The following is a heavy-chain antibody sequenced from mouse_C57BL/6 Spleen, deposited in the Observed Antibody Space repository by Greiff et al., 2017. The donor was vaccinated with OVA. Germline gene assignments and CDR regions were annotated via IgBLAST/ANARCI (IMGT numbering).Heavy chain of an antibody. V-gene: IGHV1-55*01. J-gene: IGHJ1*03. CDR3: ARETTMVTTGKWYFDV. CDR1: GYTFTSYW. CDR2: IYPGSGST. Sequence: QVQLQQPGAELVKPGASVKMSCKASGYTFTSYWITWVKQRPGQGLEWIGDIYPGSGSTNYNEKFKSKATLTVDTSSSTAYMQLSSLTSEYSAVYYGARETTMVTTGKWYFDVWGTGTTVTVSS. D-gene: IGHD2-2*01.